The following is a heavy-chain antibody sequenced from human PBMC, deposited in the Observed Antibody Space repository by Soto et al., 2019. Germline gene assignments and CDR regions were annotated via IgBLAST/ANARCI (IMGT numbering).Heavy chain of an antibody. Sequence: GGSLRLSCSASGFTFSSYAMHWVRQAPGKGLEYVSAISSNGGSTYYADSVKGRFTISRDNSKNTLYLQMSSLRAEDTAVYYCVKAVRYYDSSGYYPYYGMDVWGQGTTVTVSS. CDR2: ISSNGGST. V-gene: IGHV3-64D*08. CDR1: GFTFSSYA. CDR3: VKAVRYYDSSGYYPYYGMDV. J-gene: IGHJ6*02. D-gene: IGHD3-22*01.